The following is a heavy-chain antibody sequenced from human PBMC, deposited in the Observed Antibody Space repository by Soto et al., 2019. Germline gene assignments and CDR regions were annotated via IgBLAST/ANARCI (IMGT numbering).Heavy chain of an antibody. D-gene: IGHD3-22*01. V-gene: IGHV1-69*13. Sequence: SVKVSCKASGGTFSSYAISWVLQAPGQGLEWMGGIIPIFGTANYAQKFQGRVTITADESTSTAYMELSSLRSEDTAVYYCARQYYYDSSGYYYGWFDPWGQGTLVTVSS. CDR3: ARQYYYDSSGYYYGWFDP. CDR2: IIPIFGTA. J-gene: IGHJ5*02. CDR1: GGTFSSYA.